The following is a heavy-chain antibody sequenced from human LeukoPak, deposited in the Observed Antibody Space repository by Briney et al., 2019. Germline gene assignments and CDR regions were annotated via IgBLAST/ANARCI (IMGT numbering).Heavy chain of an antibody. CDR1: GFIFSNFV. CDR2: IPTDETPT. D-gene: IGHD3-10*01. V-gene: IGHV3-74*01. J-gene: IGHJ4*02. CDR3: ARDHYFKIDY. Sequence: GGSLRLSCAASGFIFSNFVMHWVRQAPGKGLVWVSRIPTDETPTNYADSVQGRFTISRDNAKNTLYLQMNNLRAEDTAVYYCARDHYFKIDYWGQGTLITVSS.